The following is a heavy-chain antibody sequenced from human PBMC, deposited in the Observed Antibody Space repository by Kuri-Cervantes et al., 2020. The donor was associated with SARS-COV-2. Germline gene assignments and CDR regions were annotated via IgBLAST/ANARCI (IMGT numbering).Heavy chain of an antibody. J-gene: IGHJ4*02. CDR2: IIPIFGTA. D-gene: IGHD1-26*01. CDR1: GGTFSSYA. CDR3: ASGRYSGSYYFDY. V-gene: IGHV1-69*13. Sequence: SVKVSCKASGGTFSSYAISWVRQAPGQGLEWMGGIIPIFGTANYAQKFQGRVTITADESTSTAYMELSSLRSEDTAVYYCASGRYSGSYYFDYWGQGILVTVSS.